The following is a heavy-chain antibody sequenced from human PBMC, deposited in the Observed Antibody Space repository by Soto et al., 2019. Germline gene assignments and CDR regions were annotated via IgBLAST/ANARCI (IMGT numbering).Heavy chain of an antibody. D-gene: IGHD3-22*01. J-gene: IGHJ4*02. CDR2: MNPNSGNT. CDR1: GYTFTSYD. Sequence: ASVKVSCKASGYTFTSYDINCVRQATGQGLEWMGWMNPNSGNTGYAQKFQGRVTMTRNTSISTAYMELSSLRSEDTAVYYCARGYWSSSGYQRGDEYWGQGTLVTVSS. CDR3: ARGYWSSSGYQRGDEY. V-gene: IGHV1-8*01.